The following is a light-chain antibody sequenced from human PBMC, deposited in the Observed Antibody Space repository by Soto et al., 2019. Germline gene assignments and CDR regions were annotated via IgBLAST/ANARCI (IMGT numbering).Light chain of an antibody. CDR2: LAS. Sequence: DIVLTQSPLSLPVTPGEPASISCRSSQSLLQSNGNNHVDWYLQRPGQSPQLLLYLASSRASGVPDRFSGSGSGKEFSLEISRVEAEDVGVYYCLQAAQSPLTFGQGTRREIK. CDR3: LQAAQSPLT. J-gene: IGKJ5*01. CDR1: QSLLQSNGNNH. V-gene: IGKV2-28*01.